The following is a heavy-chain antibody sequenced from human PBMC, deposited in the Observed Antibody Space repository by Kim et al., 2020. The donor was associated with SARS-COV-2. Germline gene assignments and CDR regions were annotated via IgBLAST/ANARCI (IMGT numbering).Heavy chain of an antibody. D-gene: IGHD3-22*01. Sequence: VKGRFTISRDNAENTLYLQMNSRRAEDTAVYYCARGAEYYDSSGYETYDYWGQGTLVTVSS. CDR3: ARGAEYYDSSGYETYDY. J-gene: IGHJ4*02. V-gene: IGHV3-53*01.